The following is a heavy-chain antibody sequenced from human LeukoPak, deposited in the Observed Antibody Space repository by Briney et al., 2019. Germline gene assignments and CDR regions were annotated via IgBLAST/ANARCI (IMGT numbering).Heavy chain of an antibody. Sequence: GGSLRLSCAASGFTFSSYEMNRVRRAPGKGLEWVSYISSSGSTIYYADSVKGRFTISRDNSKNTLYLQMNSLRAEDTAVYYCARGFGGTMIVVVNYGMDVWGQGTTVTVSS. CDR1: GFTFSSYE. V-gene: IGHV3-48*03. D-gene: IGHD3-22*01. CDR2: ISSSGSTI. CDR3: ARGFGGTMIVVVNYGMDV. J-gene: IGHJ6*02.